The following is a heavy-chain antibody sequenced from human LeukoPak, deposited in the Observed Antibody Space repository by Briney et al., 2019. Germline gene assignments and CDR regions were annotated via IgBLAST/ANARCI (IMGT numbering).Heavy chain of an antibody. V-gene: IGHV4-38-2*02. CDR2: IYHSGST. CDR3: ARAESGRKKRGQTMDV. J-gene: IGHJ6*03. CDR1: GYSISSGYY. Sequence: PSETLSLTCTVSGYSISSGYYWGWIRQPPGKGLEWIGSIYHSGSTYYNPSLKSRVTISVDTSKNQFSLKLSSVTAADTAVYYCARAESGRKKRGQTMDVWGKGTTVTVSS. D-gene: IGHD1-26*01.